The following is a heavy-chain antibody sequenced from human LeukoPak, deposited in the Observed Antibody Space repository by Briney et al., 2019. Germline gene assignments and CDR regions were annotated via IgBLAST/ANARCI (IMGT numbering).Heavy chain of an antibody. Sequence: GGSLRLSCAASGVTFSDYYMSWIRQAPGKGLEWVSYISSSGSTIYYADSVKGRFTISRDNAKNSLYLQMNSLRAEDTAVYYCARGMVRGTSYYYYYGMDVWGQGTTVTVSS. CDR2: ISSSGSTI. CDR1: GVTFSDYY. J-gene: IGHJ6*02. CDR3: ARGMVRGTSYYYYYGMDV. D-gene: IGHD3-10*01. V-gene: IGHV3-11*01.